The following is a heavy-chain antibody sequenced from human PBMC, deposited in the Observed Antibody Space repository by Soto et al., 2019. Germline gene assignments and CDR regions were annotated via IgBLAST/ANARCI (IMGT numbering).Heavy chain of an antibody. CDR3: AGNRDRYCSTGSCYESSDF. CDR2: IHNSGNT. V-gene: IGHV4-31*03. D-gene: IGHD2-2*01. Sequence: TLSLTCTVSGGSIRSSAFYWTWIRQSPGKGLEWIGCIHNSGNTYYKPPLKSRVTISVDTSKNQFSLNLNSVTDADTAVYHCAGNRDRYCSTGSCYESSDFWGQG. J-gene: IGHJ4*02. CDR1: GGSIRSSAFY.